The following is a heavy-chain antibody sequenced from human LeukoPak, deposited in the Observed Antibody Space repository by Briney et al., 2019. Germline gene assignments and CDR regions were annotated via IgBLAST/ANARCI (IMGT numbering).Heavy chain of an antibody. CDR1: GFSVSTNY. CDR2: LYGGSST. V-gene: IGHV3-53*01. Sequence: PGGSLRLSCAASGFSVSTNYMNWVRQAPGKGLEWVSILYGGSSTYYADSVESRFIVSRDSSKNTLSLQMNDLRAEDTAVYYCARVGDHFHWYLDLWGRGTLVTVSS. CDR3: ARVGDHFHWYLDL. J-gene: IGHJ2*01. D-gene: IGHD3-3*02.